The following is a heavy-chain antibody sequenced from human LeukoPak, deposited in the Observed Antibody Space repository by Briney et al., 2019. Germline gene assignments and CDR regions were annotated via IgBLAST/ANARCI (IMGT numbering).Heavy chain of an antibody. D-gene: IGHD3-22*01. J-gene: IGHJ4*01. CDR3: AKGVPPYYDGDRGY. Sequence: PGGSLRLSCAASGFTFDDYAMHWVRQAPGKGLEWVSGISWNSGSIGYADSVRGRFTISRDNGKNSLYLQMNSLRSEDMAVYYCAKGVPPYYDGDRGYWVHGTLVTVSS. V-gene: IGHV3-9*03. CDR2: ISWNSGSI. CDR1: GFTFDDYA.